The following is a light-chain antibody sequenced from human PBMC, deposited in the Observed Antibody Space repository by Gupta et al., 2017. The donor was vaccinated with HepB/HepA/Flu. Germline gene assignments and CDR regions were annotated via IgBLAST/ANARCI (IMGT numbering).Light chain of an antibody. Sequence: DIQMTQSPSSLSASVGDRVTITSRASQSISTSLNWYQQKPGKPPRLLIYAASGLEGGVPSRFSGSGSVTDFALTISSLEPEDFATYFCHQSYSTLWTFGQGTKVEIK. V-gene: IGKV1-39*01. CDR2: AAS. CDR3: HQSYSTLWT. J-gene: IGKJ1*01. CDR1: QSISTS.